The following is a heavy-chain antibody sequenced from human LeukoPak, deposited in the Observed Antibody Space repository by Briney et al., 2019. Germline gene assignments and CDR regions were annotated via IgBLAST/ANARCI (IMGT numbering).Heavy chain of an antibody. CDR2: INPNSGGT. J-gene: IGHJ6*02. Sequence: GASVKVSCKASGYTFTGYYMHWVRQAPGQGLEWMGWINPNSGGTNYAQKCQGSVTMTRDTSISTAYMELSRLRSDDTAVYYCARDDYGDYSYYYGMDVWGQGTTVTVSS. CDR1: GYTFTGYY. D-gene: IGHD4-17*01. CDR3: ARDDYGDYSYYYGMDV. V-gene: IGHV1-2*02.